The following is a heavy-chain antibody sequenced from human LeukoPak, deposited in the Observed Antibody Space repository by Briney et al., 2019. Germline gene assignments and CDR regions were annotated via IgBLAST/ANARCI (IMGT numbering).Heavy chain of an antibody. CDR1: GFTFTSYA. Sequence: GGSLRLSCAASGFTFTSYAVTWVRQAPGKGLEWVSAISISGSKTYYADSVKGRFTISRDNSKNTLYLQMNSLKTEDTAVYYCEYSSWEMYYFDYWGQGTLVTVSS. J-gene: IGHJ4*02. V-gene: IGHV3-23*01. CDR2: ISISGSKT. D-gene: IGHD6-13*01. CDR3: EYSSWEMYYFDY.